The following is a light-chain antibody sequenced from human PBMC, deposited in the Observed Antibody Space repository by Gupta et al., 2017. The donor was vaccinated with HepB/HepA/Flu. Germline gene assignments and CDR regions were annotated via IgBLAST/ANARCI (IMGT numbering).Light chain of an antibody. CDR1: SGSVSTSYY. V-gene: IGLV8-61*01. Sequence: QTVVTQEPSFSVSPGGTVTLTCGLSSGSVSTSYYPSWYQQTPGQAPRTLSYSTNTRSSGVPDRCSGSILGNKAALTSTGAQADDESDYYCGLYMGSGIWVFGGGTKLTVL. J-gene: IGLJ3*02. CDR3: GLYMGSGIWV. CDR2: STN.